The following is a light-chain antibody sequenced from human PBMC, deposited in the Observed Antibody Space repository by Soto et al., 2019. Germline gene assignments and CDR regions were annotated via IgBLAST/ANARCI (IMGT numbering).Light chain of an antibody. CDR3: QQANTFPLT. CDR1: QTVNNW. CDR2: ASS. Sequence: DIQMTQSPSSVSASVGDRVTITCRASQTVNNWLAWCQQRPGKAPKLLIYASSTLQGGVPSRFSGSGSGTDFTLTISSLQPEDFATYYCQQANTFPLTFGGGTKVDIK. J-gene: IGKJ4*01. V-gene: IGKV1-12*01.